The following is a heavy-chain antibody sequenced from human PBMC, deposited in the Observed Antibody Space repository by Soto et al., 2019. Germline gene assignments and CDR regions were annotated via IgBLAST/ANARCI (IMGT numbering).Heavy chain of an antibody. D-gene: IGHD3-16*01. CDR3: ARRGKHPNWREP. Sequence: PGGSLKTSCPGSGYSFTSYWIAWVRQGPGKGLEWMGIIYPADSDARYSPSFQGQVTFSADKSINTAYLQWSSLKASDTAMYYWARRGKHPNWREPWGQGTLRTVYS. J-gene: IGHJ5*02. CDR1: GYSFTSYW. V-gene: IGHV5-51*01. CDR2: IYPADSDA.